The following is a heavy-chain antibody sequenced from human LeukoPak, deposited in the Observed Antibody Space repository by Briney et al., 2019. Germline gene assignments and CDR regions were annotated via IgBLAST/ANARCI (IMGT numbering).Heavy chain of an antibody. CDR1: GGSFSGYY. CDR3: ARGEGIVVVPAAIRD. D-gene: IGHD2-2*02. J-gene: IGHJ4*02. CDR2: INHSGST. Sequence: SETLSLTCAVYGGSFSGYYWSWIRQPPGKGLEWIGEINHSGSTNYNPSLKSRVTISVDTSKNQFSLKLSSVTAADTAVYYCARGEGIVVVPAAIRDWGQGTLVTVSS. V-gene: IGHV4-34*01.